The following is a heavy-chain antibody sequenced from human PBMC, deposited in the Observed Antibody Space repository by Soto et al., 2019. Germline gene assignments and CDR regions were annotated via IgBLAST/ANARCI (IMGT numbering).Heavy chain of an antibody. D-gene: IGHD6-19*01. V-gene: IGHV6-1*01. Sequence: VKSRITINPDTSKNQFSLQLNSVTPEDTAVYYCAREGKYSSGWFDIWGQGIMVTVSS. J-gene: IGHJ3*02. CDR3: AREGKYSSGWFDI.